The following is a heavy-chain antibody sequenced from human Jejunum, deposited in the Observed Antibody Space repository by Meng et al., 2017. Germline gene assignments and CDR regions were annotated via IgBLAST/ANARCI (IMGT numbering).Heavy chain of an antibody. V-gene: IGHV3-74*02. CDR1: GFTFTDHW. D-gene: IGHD1-1*01. Sequence: DVHLVESGGVLAPPGGSLRLSCAGSGFTFTDHWMHWVRQGPGKGLVWVSRINPDGSNPTYADSVKGRFTISRDNAKNTVYLQMNSLRAEDTAVYYCTNDRLNHWGQGALVTVSS. J-gene: IGHJ1*01. CDR3: TNDRLNH. CDR2: INPDGSNP.